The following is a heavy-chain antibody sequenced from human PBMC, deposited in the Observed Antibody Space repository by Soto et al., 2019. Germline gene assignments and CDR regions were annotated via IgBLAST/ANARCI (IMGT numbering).Heavy chain of an antibody. CDR1: GFTFSSYS. D-gene: IGHD5-12*01. J-gene: IGHJ4*02. CDR3: AREKFNIVATGEVDY. Sequence: EVQLVESGGGLVQPGGSLRLSCAASGFTFSSYSMNWVRQAPGKGLEWVSYISSSSSTIYYADSVKGRFTISRDNAKNSLYLKMNSLRAEDTAVYYCAREKFNIVATGEVDYWGQGTLVTVSS. V-gene: IGHV3-48*01. CDR2: ISSSSSTI.